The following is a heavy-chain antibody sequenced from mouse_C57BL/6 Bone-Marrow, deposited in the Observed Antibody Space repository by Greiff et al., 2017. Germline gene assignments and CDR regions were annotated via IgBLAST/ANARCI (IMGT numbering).Heavy chain of an antibody. J-gene: IGHJ4*01. Sequence: VQLKESGPELVKPGASVKISCKASGYSFTDYNMNWVKQSNGKSLEWIGVINPNYGTTSYNQKFKGKATLTVDPSSSTAYMLLNSLTSEDSAVYDCARGYDYDYAMDYWGQGTSATVSS. CDR3: ARGYDYDYAMDY. CDR1: GYSFTDYN. V-gene: IGHV1-39*01. D-gene: IGHD2-4*01. CDR2: INPNYGTT.